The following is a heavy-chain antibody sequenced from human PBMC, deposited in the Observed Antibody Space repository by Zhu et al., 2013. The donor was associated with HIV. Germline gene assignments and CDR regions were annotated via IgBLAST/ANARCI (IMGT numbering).Heavy chain of an antibody. CDR2: MNPNSGNT. CDR3: TRGDY. CDR1: GYTFTSYD. V-gene: IGHV1-8*01. J-gene: IGHJ4*02. Sequence: QVQLVQSGAEVKKPGASVKVSCKTSGYTFTSYDINWVRQAPGQGLEWVGWMNPNSGNTGYAQKLQGRVTLTRDTSTRTAYMELGSLRFDDTAVYFCTRGDYWGQGTLVTVSS.